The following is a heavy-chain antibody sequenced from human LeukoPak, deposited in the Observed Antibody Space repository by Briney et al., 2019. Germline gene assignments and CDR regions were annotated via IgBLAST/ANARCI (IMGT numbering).Heavy chain of an antibody. CDR2: IYTSGNT. V-gene: IGHV4-61*09. CDR3: ARSLLSGGVLRYNMDV. J-gene: IGHJ6*03. CDR1: GGSISSGSYY. Sequence: PSETLSLTCTVSGGSISSGSYYWSWIRQPAGKGLEWIGHIYTSGNTNYNPSLKSRVTISVDTSKKQFSLKLSSVTAADTAVYYCARSLLSGGVLRYNMDVWGKGTTVTVSS. D-gene: IGHD2-15*01.